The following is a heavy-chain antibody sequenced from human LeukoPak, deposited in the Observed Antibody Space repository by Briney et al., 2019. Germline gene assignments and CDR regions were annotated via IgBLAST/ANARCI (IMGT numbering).Heavy chain of an antibody. CDR2: ISISEGNT. V-gene: IGHV3-23*01. J-gene: IGHJ4*02. CDR1: GFTFSSYA. D-gene: IGHD3-3*01. CDR3: AKMYYDFWSGYSH. Sequence: PGGSLRLSCAASGFTFSSYAMSWVRQAPGKGLEWVSTISISEGNTYYADSVKGRFTISRDNSKNTLYLQMNSLRAEDTAIYYCAKMYYDFWSGYSHWGQGTLVTVSS.